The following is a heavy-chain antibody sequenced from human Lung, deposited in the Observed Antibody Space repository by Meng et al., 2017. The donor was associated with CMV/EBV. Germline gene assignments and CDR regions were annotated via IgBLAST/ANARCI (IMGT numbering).Heavy chain of an antibody. CDR1: GGSINNYY. CDR3: ARIYCSSTSCYNDY. D-gene: IGHD2-2*01. V-gene: IGHV4-59*01. Sequence: SETXSLXCTVSGGSINNYYWSWIRQPPGKGLEWIGYIYYSGSTNYNPSLKSRVTISVDTSKNQFSLKLSSVTAADTAVYFCARIYCSSTSCYNDYWGQGTLVTFSS. CDR2: IYYSGST. J-gene: IGHJ4*02.